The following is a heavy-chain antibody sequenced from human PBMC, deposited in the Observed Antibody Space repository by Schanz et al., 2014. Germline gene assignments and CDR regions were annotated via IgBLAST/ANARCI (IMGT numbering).Heavy chain of an antibody. J-gene: IGHJ4*02. CDR3: ARAHGNNWYGKGLDY. D-gene: IGHD1-1*01. Sequence: VQLVESGGGVVQFGRSLRLSCAASEFTFSSYKMNWVRQAPGKGLEWVSSISSSGSYIHYADSVKGRFTISRDNAKNTRYLQMNSLRADDTAVDFCARAHGNNWYGKGLDYWGQGTLVTVSS. CDR2: ISSSGSYI. V-gene: IGHV3-21*01. CDR1: EFTFSSYK.